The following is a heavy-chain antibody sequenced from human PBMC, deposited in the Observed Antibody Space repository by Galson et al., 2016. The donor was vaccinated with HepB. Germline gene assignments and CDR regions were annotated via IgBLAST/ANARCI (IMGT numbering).Heavy chain of an antibody. CDR3: ARARGFYDAFNM. V-gene: IGHV3-23*01. CDR1: GFTFTDYA. J-gene: IGHJ3*02. Sequence: SLRLSCAASGFTFTDYAMTWVRQAPGKGLEWVALISGSGGNAYYADSVKRRFAISRDNSGGTLVLQMGSLIAEDTAMYYCARARGFYDAFNMWGQGTMVSVSS. D-gene: IGHD2/OR15-2a*01. CDR2: ISGSGGNA.